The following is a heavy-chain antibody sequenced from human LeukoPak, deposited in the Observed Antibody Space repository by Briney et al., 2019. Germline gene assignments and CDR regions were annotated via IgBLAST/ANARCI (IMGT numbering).Heavy chain of an antibody. CDR2: ISSNGGST. D-gene: IGHD5-18*01. CDR1: GFTFSSYA. J-gene: IGHJ4*02. CDR3: VGLDSYGYRASFDY. V-gene: IGHV3-64D*06. Sequence: GGSLRLSCSASGFTFSSYAMHWVRQAPGKGLEYVSAISSNGGSTYYADSVKGRFTISRDNSKNTLYLQMSSLRAEDTAVYYCVGLDSYGYRASFDYWGQGTLVTVSS.